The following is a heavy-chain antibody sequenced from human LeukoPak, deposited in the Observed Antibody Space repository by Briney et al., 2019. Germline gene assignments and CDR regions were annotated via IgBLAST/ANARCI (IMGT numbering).Heavy chain of an antibody. Sequence: GGSLRLSCAASGFTFSSYWMSWVRQAPGKGLGWVANIKQDGSEKYYVDSVKGRFTISRDNAKNSLYLQMNSLRAEDTAVYYCARDKEQLVPDYWGQGTLVTVSS. CDR3: ARDKEQLVPDY. D-gene: IGHD6-6*01. V-gene: IGHV3-7*01. CDR2: IKQDGSEK. J-gene: IGHJ4*02. CDR1: GFTFSSYW.